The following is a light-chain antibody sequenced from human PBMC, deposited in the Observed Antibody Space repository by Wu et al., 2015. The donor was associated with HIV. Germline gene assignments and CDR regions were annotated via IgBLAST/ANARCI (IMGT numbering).Light chain of an antibody. CDR2: GAS. Sequence: EIVLTQSPGTLSLSPGERATLSCRASQSVSSNLAWYQQKPGQAPRLLIYGASPRATGIPARFSGSGSGTEFTLTINSLQSEDFGFYYCQESNNWPPKLTFGGGTKVEIK. J-gene: IGKJ4*01. CDR1: QSVSSN. V-gene: IGKV3D-15*01. CDR3: QESNNWPPKLT.